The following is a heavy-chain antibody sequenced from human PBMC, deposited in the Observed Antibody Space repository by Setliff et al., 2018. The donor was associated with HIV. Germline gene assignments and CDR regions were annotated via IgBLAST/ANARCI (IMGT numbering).Heavy chain of an antibody. CDR3: ARETGYSPSRYYYYGMDV. D-gene: IGHD3-9*01. V-gene: IGHV4-61*09. Sequence: SETLSLTCTVSGGSLSSGSYYWSWIRQPAGKGLEWIGHIYASGNTYYNPFLKSRVTISGDTSKNQFSLKLTSVTAADTAVYYCARETGYSPSRYYYYGMDVWGQGTTVTVSS. CDR1: GGSLSSGSYY. J-gene: IGHJ6*02. CDR2: IYASGNT.